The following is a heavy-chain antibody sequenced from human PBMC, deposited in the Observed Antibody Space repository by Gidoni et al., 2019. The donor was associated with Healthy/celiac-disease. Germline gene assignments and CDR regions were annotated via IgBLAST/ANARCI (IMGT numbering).Heavy chain of an antibody. D-gene: IGHD5-18*01. CDR3: ARGGDPSMVAFDY. Sequence: QVQLVQSGAEVKKPGASVKVSCKASGYTFTSYAMHWVRQAPGQRLEWMGWINAGNGNTKYSQKFQGRVTITRDTSASTAYMELSSLRSEDTAVYYCARGGDPSMVAFDYWGQGTLVTVSS. CDR1: GYTFTSYA. CDR2: INAGNGNT. J-gene: IGHJ4*02. V-gene: IGHV1-3*01.